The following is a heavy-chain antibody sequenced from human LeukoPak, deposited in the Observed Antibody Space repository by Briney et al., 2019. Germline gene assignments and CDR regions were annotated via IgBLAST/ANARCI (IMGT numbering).Heavy chain of an antibody. Sequence: GGSLRLSCAAPGFTFSNVYMSWVRQAPGKGLEWVGRIKSKADGGTADYAAPVTGRFTISRDDSRNTVYLQMSSLKIEDTGVYYCLTTRWGQGTLVTVSS. J-gene: IGHJ4*02. CDR3: LTTR. CDR2: IKSKADGGTA. CDR1: GFTFSNVY. V-gene: IGHV3-15*01.